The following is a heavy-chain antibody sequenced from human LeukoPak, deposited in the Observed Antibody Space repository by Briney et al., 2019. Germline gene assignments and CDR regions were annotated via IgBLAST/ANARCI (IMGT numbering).Heavy chain of an antibody. J-gene: IGHJ4*02. CDR1: GFTFSTYT. Sequence: GGSLRLSCVASGFTFSTYTFNWVRQAPGKGLEWLSYISSGGLTIFYADSVKGRFTISRDNTKNAIYLDMTNLRAEDTAVYYCARDFDYGDYVDFWGQGTLVAVSS. V-gene: IGHV3-48*04. CDR2: ISSGGLTI. D-gene: IGHD4/OR15-4a*01. CDR3: ARDFDYGDYVDF.